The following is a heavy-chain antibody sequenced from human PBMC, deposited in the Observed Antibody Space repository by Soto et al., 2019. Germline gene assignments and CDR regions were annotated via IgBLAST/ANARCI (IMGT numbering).Heavy chain of an antibody. CDR3: ATLYCSTSSCQLDY. Sequence: VASVKVSCKASGYTFTSYGISWVRQAPGQGLEWMGWISADNGNTNYAQMLQGRVTMTTDTSTRTAYMELRSLRSDDTAVYYCATLYCSTSSCQLDYWGQGTLVTVSS. D-gene: IGHD2-2*01. CDR2: ISADNGNT. V-gene: IGHV1-18*01. J-gene: IGHJ4*02. CDR1: GYTFTSYG.